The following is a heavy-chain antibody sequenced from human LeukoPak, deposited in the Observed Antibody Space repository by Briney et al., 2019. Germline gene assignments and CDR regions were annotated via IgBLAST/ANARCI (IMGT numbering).Heavy chain of an antibody. Sequence: GGSLRLSCAASGFTFSNAWMTWVRQAPGKGLEWVGRIKRKSAGGITEYAAPVKGRFTISRDNSKNTLFLQMSSLKIEDTAVYYYTAGLYDSGGVDQWGQGTLVTVSS. D-gene: IGHD3-22*01. CDR3: TAGLYDSGGVDQ. CDR1: GFTFSNAW. CDR2: IKRKSAGGIT. J-gene: IGHJ4*02. V-gene: IGHV3-15*01.